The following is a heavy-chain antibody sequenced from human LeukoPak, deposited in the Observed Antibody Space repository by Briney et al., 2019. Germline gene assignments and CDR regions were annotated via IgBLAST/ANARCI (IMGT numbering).Heavy chain of an antibody. Sequence: PSETLSLTCTVSGGSISSYYWSWIRQHPGKGLEWIGYIYYSGSTYYNPSLKSRVTISVDTSKNQFSLKLSSVTAADTAVYYCASTVYAYYYYYMDVWGKGTTVTVSS. D-gene: IGHD2-8*01. J-gene: IGHJ6*03. CDR3: ASTVYAYYYYYMDV. V-gene: IGHV4-59*06. CDR2: IYYSGST. CDR1: GGSISSYY.